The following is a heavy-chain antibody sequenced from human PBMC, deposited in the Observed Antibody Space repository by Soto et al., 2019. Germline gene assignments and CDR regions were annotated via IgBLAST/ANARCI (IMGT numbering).Heavy chain of an antibody. V-gene: IGHV4-39*01. D-gene: IGHD7-27*01. CDR2: IYYSGST. CDR1: GGSISSSSYY. J-gene: IGHJ3*02. Sequence: SETLSLTCTVSGGSISSSSYYWGWVRQPPGKGMEWIGSIYYSGSTYYNPSLKSRVTISVDTSKNQFSLKLSSVTAADTAVYYCARHVNPWAQGAFDIWGQGTMVTVSS. CDR3: ARHVNPWAQGAFDI.